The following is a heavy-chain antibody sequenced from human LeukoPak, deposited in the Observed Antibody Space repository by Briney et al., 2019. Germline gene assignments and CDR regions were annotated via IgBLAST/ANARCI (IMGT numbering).Heavy chain of an antibody. CDR1: GFTFSSYW. Sequence: PGGSLRLSCAASGFTFSSYWMHWVRQAPGKGLVWVSRINSDGSSTSYADSVKGRFTISRDNAKNTLYLQMNSLRAEDTAVYYCVREGSGSTHYMDVWGKGTTVTVSS. J-gene: IGHJ6*03. CDR3: VREGSGSTHYMDV. CDR2: INSDGSST. V-gene: IGHV3-74*01. D-gene: IGHD3-10*01.